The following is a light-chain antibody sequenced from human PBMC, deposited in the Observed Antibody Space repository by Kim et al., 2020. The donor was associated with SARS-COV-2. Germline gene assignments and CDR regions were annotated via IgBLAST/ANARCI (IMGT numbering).Light chain of an antibody. CDR1: QSVSSSY. J-gene: IGKJ1*01. V-gene: IGKV3-20*01. CDR2: GAY. Sequence: EIVLTQSPGTLCLSPGERATLSCRASQSVSSSYLAWYQHKPGRAPNLLIYGAYRRATGIADRFSGSGSGTEFTLTISRLEPEDFAVYYCHQYGTSPRTFGQGTKVDIK. CDR3: HQYGTSPRT.